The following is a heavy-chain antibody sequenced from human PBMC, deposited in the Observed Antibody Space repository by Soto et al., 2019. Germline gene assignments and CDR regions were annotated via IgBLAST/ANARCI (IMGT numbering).Heavy chain of an antibody. CDR3: ARKSLSNFNWFDT. CDR1: GYTFTNYG. J-gene: IGHJ5*02. CDR2: INADYGNT. D-gene: IGHD4-4*01. Sequence: ASVKVSCKASGYTFTNYGITWVRQAPGQGLEWMGWINADYGNTNYEQKFQGRVTMTTDTSTSTAYMELRSLRSDDTAVYYCARKSLSNFNWFDTWGQGTLLTVSS. V-gene: IGHV1-18*04.